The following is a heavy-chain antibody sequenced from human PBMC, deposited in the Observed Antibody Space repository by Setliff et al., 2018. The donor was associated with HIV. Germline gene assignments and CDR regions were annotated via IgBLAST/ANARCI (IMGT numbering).Heavy chain of an antibody. CDR3: ATRAVAGLPYYFDY. Sequence: TGGSLRLSCAASGFTFTAYNMAWVRQAPGKGLEWISAISPNGDITYYAASVQGRFTISRDNSKNTVYLQMSSLIAEDTAIYYCATRAVAGLPYYFDYWGPGTLVTVSS. CDR1: GFTFTAYN. CDR2: ISPNGDIT. J-gene: IGHJ4*02. V-gene: IGHV3-23*01. D-gene: IGHD6-19*01.